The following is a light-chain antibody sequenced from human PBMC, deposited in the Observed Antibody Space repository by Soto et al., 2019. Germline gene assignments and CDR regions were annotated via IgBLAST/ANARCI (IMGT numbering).Light chain of an antibody. CDR2: DVS. CDR1: SSDVGGYNY. V-gene: IGLV2-11*01. Sequence: QSALTQPRSVSGSPGQSVTISCTGTSSDVGGYNYVSWYQQHPGKAPKVMIYDVSERPSGVPDRFSGSKSGNTASLTISGLQAEDEADYYCCSYAGSYTLGVFGTGTKLTVL. CDR3: CSYAGSYTLGV. J-gene: IGLJ1*01.